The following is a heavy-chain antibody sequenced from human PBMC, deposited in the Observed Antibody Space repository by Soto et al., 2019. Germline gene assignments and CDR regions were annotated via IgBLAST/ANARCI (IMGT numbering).Heavy chain of an antibody. CDR2: VNPSDGAT. CDR3: ARAKKTLNDNVVYTGVDP. J-gene: IGHJ5*02. D-gene: IGHD1-1*01. CDR1: GYTFTAYN. V-gene: IGHV1-46*01. Sequence: ASVKVSCKTSGYTFTAYNMHWVRQAPGQGLEWLGVVNPSDGATSYAQKFRGRVAMTRDTSTSTFYMDLSSLISEDTALYYCARAKKTLNDNVVYTGVDPWGQGTLVTVSS.